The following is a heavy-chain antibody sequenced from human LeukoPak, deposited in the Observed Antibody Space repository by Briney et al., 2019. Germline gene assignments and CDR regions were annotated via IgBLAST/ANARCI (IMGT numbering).Heavy chain of an antibody. CDR3: ARHGPYSHRTWGFDY. CDR2: IYPGDSDT. Sequence: KFGESMKISCKGSGYSFTSYWIGWVRQMPGKGLEWMGIIYPGDSDTRYSPSFQGQVTISADKSISTAYLQWSSLKAWDTAMYYCARHGPYSHRTWGFDYWGQGTLVTVSS. V-gene: IGHV5-51*01. J-gene: IGHJ4*02. CDR1: GYSFTSYW. D-gene: IGHD5-18*01.